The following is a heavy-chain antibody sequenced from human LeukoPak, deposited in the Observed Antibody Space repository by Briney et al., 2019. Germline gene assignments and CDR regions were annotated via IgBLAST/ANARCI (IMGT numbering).Heavy chain of an antibody. CDR3: AKDASRCSSTSCYVVGYYFDY. CDR2: ISGSGGST. D-gene: IGHD2-2*01. V-gene: IGHV3-23*01. Sequence: TGGSLRLSCAASGFTFSSYAMSWVRQAPGKGLEWVSAISGSGGSTYYADSVKGRFTISGDNSKNTLYLQMNSLRAEDTAVYYCAKDASRCSSTSCYVVGYYFDYWGQGTLVTVSS. J-gene: IGHJ4*02. CDR1: GFTFSSYA.